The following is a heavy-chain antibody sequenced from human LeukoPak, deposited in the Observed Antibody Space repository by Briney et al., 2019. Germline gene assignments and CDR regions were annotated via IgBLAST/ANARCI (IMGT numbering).Heavy chain of an antibody. Sequence: GGSLRLSCAASGFTFTKYWMTWVRQAPGKGLEWVGNIKQDGSDKNYMDSVKGRFTISRDNTKNSVYLQMSSLRAEDTAVYYCAKDGAPYSSGPNWFDPWGQGTLVTVSS. D-gene: IGHD6-19*01. CDR3: AKDGAPYSSGPNWFDP. J-gene: IGHJ5*02. CDR1: GFTFTKYW. CDR2: IKQDGSDK. V-gene: IGHV3-7*03.